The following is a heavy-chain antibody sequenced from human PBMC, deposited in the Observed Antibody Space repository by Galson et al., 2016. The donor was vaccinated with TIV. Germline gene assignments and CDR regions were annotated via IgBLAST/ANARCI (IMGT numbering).Heavy chain of an antibody. CDR2: ISDGGNT. D-gene: IGHD2-15*01. CDR3: ARDRVVDATYYYYYYGMDV. Sequence: LRLSCAASGLSVSINYMTWVRQAPGKGLEWVSLISDGGNTYYPDSVRGRFTISRDSSKNTLYLQMNSLRIEDTAVYYCARDRVVDATYYYYYYGMDVWGPGTLVTVSS. J-gene: IGHJ6*02. V-gene: IGHV3-66*02. CDR1: GLSVSINY.